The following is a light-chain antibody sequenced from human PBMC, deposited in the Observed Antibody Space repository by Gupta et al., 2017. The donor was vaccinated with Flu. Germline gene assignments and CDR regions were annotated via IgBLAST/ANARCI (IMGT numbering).Light chain of an antibody. CDR2: GAS. CDR3: QQYDNWGA. CDR1: QSVSSN. V-gene: IGKV3-15*01. J-gene: IGKJ1*01. Sequence: EIVMTQSPATLSVSPGERATLSCRASQSVSSNLAWYQQKPGQAPRLLIYGASSRATGIPARFSGSGSGTDFTLTISGLQSEDFAVYYCQQYDNWGAFGQGTRVEIK.